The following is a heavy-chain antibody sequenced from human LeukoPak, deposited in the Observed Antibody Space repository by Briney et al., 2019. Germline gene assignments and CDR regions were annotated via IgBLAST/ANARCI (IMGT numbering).Heavy chain of an antibody. CDR3: ARDKWFGETDY. V-gene: IGHV3-21*06. Sequence: GGSLRLSCAASGFTVSTTYMSWVRQAPGKGLEWVSSISSSSSYIYYADSVKGRFTISRDNAKNSLYLQMNSLRAEDTAVYYCARDKWFGETDYWGQGTLVTVSS. CDR2: ISSSSSYI. J-gene: IGHJ4*02. CDR1: GFTVSTTY. D-gene: IGHD3-10*01.